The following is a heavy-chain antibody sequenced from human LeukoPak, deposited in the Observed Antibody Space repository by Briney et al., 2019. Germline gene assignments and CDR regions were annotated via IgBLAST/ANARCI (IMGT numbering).Heavy chain of an antibody. D-gene: IGHD6-6*01. Sequence: ASVKVSCKPSRYTFTSYYMYCVRQAPGQGLEWMGLINASGGSTSYAQKFQGRVTMTRNMSTSTVYMELRSLRSEDTAVYYGARGPSIAARRFNWFDPWGQGTLVTVSS. CDR1: RYTFTSYY. CDR2: INASGGST. V-gene: IGHV1-46*01. J-gene: IGHJ5*02. CDR3: ARGPSIAARRFNWFDP.